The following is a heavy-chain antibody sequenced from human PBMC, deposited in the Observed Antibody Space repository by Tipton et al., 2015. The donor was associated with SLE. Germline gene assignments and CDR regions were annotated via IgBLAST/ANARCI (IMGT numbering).Heavy chain of an antibody. J-gene: IGHJ4*02. CDR1: GFTFSDYY. D-gene: IGHD6-13*01. CDR3: AKDRDRSLIAAAGTFDY. CDR2: ISGSGGST. Sequence: SLRLSCAASGFTFSDYYMSWVRQAPGKGLEWVSAISGSGGSTYYADSVKGRFTISRDNSKNTLYLQMNSLRAEDTAVYYCAKDRDRSLIAAAGTFDYWGQGTLVTVSS. V-gene: IGHV3-23*01.